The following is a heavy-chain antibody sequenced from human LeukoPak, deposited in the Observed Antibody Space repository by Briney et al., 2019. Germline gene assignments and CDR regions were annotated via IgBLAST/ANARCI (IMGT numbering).Heavy chain of an antibody. V-gene: IGHV7-4-1*02. CDR3: ARRGVGSWLAGGDY. J-gene: IGHJ4*02. D-gene: IGHD3-10*01. CDR2: INTNTGNP. Sequence: ASVKVSCKASGYTFTSYGISWVRQAPGQGLEWMGWINTNTGNPTYAQGFTGRFVFSLDTSVSTAYLQISSLKAEDTAVYYCARRGVGSWLAGGDYWGQGTLVTVSS. CDR1: GYTFTSYG.